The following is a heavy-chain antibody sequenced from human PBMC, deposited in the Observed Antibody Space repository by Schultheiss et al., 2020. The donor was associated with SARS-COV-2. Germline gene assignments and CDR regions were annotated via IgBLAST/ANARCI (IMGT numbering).Heavy chain of an antibody. V-gene: IGHV4-30-2*05. CDR2: IYHSGST. Sequence: SETLSLTCAVSGGSISSGGYSWSWIRQPPGKGLEWIGYIYHSGSTYYNPSLKSRVTISVDTSKNQFSLKLSSVTAADTAVYYCARGEAWDIVVVPAAIGWFDPWGQGTLVTVSS. CDR3: ARGEAWDIVVVPAAIGWFDP. CDR1: GGSISSGGYS. J-gene: IGHJ5*02. D-gene: IGHD2-2*01.